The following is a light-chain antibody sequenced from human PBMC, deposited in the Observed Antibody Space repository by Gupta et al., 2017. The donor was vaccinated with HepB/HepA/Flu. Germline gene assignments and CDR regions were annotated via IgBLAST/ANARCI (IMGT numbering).Light chain of an antibody. CDR2: GNR. Sequence: QSVLTQPPSVSGAPGQRVTISCTGSNSNIGTGYDVHWYQQLPGTAPKLLIYGNRNRPAGVPDRFSGSKSGTSASLAITGLQAEEEADYYCQSDDSSMSVVFGGGTKLTVL. V-gene: IGLV1-40*01. CDR3: QSDDSSMSVV. CDR1: NSNIGTGYD. J-gene: IGLJ2*01.